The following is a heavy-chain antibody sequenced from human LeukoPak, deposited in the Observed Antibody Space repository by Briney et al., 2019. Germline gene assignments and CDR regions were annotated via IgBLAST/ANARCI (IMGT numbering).Heavy chain of an antibody. CDR3: ARGPTRPYYYDRSQVHAFDI. CDR2: IYYSGST. Sequence: SETLSLTCTVSGGSISSSNYYWGWIRQPPGKGLEWIGSIYYSGSTYYSPSLKSRVTISVDTSKNQFSLKLSSVTAADTAVYYCARGPTRPYYYDRSQVHAFDIWGQGTMVTVSS. D-gene: IGHD3-22*01. CDR1: GGSISSSNYY. J-gene: IGHJ3*02. V-gene: IGHV4-39*07.